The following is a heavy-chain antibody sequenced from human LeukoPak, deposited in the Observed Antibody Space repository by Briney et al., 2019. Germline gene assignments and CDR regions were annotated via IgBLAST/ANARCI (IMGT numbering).Heavy chain of an antibody. J-gene: IGHJ3*02. CDR1: GYTFTGYY. CDR2: INPNSGGT. CDR3: ARSPQPEGDAFDI. V-gene: IGHV1-2*06. Sequence: ASVKVSCKASGYTFTGYYMHWVRQAPGQGLEWMGRINPNSGGTSYAQKFQGRVTMTRDTSISTAYMELSRLRSDDTAVYYCARSPQPEGDAFDIWGQGTMVTVSS. D-gene: IGHD1-14*01.